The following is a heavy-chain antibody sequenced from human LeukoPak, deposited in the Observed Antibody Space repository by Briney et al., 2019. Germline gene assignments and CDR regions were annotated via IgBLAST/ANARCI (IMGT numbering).Heavy chain of an antibody. CDR1: GYTFTSYG. Sequence: ASVKVSCKASGYTFTSYGISWVRQAPGQGLEWMGWLDPNSGGTKYAQKFQGRVSMTGDTSISTAYMELSSLRSDDTAVYYCARDSRWLQGQHNWGQGTLATVSS. CDR2: LDPNSGGT. D-gene: IGHD5-24*01. V-gene: IGHV1-2*02. CDR3: ARDSRWLQGQHN. J-gene: IGHJ4*02.